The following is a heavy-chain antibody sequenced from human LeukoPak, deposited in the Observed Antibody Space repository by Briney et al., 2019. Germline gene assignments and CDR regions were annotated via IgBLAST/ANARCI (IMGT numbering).Heavy chain of an antibody. CDR2: INWNGGST. V-gene: IGHV3-20*04. D-gene: IGHD5-24*01. CDR1: GFTFDDYG. CDR3: ARAGSRWLPPQYYVGY. J-gene: IGHJ4*02. Sequence: GGSLRLSCAASGFTFDDYGMSWVRQAPGKGLEWVSGINWNGGSTGYADSVKGRFTLYRDNAKHSLSLPMNSLRAEDTALYYCARAGSRWLPPQYYVGYWGQGTLVTVSS.